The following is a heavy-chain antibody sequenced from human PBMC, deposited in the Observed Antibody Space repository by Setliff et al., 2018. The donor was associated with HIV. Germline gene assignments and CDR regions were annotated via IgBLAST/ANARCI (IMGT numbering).Heavy chain of an antibody. V-gene: IGHV3-74*03. Sequence: GGSLRLSCAASGFSFSNYAMHWVRQAPGKGLEGVSRINTDGGSATYADSVKGRFTNSRDNAKNTLYLQMDSLRAEDTAVYYCARGGANPSWFDSWGQGTLVTVSS. J-gene: IGHJ5*01. CDR3: ARGGANPSWFDS. CDR2: INTDGGSA. D-gene: IGHD3-16*01. CDR1: GFSFSNYA.